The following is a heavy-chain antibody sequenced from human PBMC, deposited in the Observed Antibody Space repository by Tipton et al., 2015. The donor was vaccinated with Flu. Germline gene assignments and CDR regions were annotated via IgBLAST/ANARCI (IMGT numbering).Heavy chain of an antibody. CDR2: IYYSGSI. CDR3: AREWGDAFDI. CDR1: GGSMSSFY. D-gene: IGHD3-16*01. V-gene: IGHV4-59*01. J-gene: IGHJ3*02. Sequence: TLSLTCTVSGGSMSSFYWSWIRKPAGKGLEWIGYIYYSGSISYNPSLKSRVTISVDTSKNQFSLKLSSVTAADTAVYCCAREWGDAFDIWGQGAMVTVSS.